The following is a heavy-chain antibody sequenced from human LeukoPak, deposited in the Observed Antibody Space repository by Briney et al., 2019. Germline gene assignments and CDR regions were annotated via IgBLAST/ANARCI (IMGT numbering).Heavy chain of an antibody. D-gene: IGHD1-26*01. CDR2: VSGSGDGT. Sequence: GGSLRLYCAASGFTFRNYAMMWVRLAPGKGPEWVSTVSGSGDGTYYADSVKGRFTISRDNSKNTLYLQMKSLRGEDTAVYYCAKGAGAGQVDWFDPWGQGTLVTVSS. CDR1: GFTFRNYA. J-gene: IGHJ5*02. V-gene: IGHV3-23*01. CDR3: AKGAGAGQVDWFDP.